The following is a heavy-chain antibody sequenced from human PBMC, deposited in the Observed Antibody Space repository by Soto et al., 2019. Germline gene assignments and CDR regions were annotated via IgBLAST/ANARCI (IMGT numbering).Heavy chain of an antibody. CDR1: GGTFSSYA. CDR3: ATLGYCSSTSCYMGLDSEGMDV. J-gene: IGHJ6*02. V-gene: IGHV1-69*13. Sequence: SVKVSCKASGGTFSSYAISWVRQAPGQGLEWMGGIIPIFGTANYAQKFQGRVTITADESTSTAYMELSSLRSEDTAVYYCATLGYCSSTSCYMGLDSEGMDVWGQGTTVTVSS. D-gene: IGHD2-2*02. CDR2: IIPIFGTA.